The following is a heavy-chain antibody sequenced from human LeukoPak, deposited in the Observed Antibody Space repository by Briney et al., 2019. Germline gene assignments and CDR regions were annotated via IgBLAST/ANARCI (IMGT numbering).Heavy chain of an antibody. J-gene: IGHJ4*02. D-gene: IGHD5-18*01. CDR3: AKAQHTAMVRHGDY. CDR2: IDTSGFTT. Sequence: GGSLRLSCAASGFTFSSYAMSWVRQAPGSGLEWVSVIDTSGFTTYYADSVKGRFTISRDNSKSTLYLQMNSLRAEDTAVYYCAKAQHTAMVRHGDYWGRGTLVTVSS. V-gene: IGHV3-23*01. CDR1: GFTFSSYA.